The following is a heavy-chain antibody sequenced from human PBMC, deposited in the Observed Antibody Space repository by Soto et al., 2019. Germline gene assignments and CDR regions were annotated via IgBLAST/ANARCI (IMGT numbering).Heavy chain of an antibody. D-gene: IGHD6-19*01. V-gene: IGHV3-9*01. Sequence: EVQLVESGGGLVQPGRSLRLSCAASGFTFDDYAMHWVRQAPGKGLEWVSGISWNSGSIGYADSVKGRFTISRDNAKNSLYLQMNSLRAEDTALYYCAKDKNSGWYRDAFDIWGQGTTVTVSS. CDR1: GFTFDDYA. J-gene: IGHJ3*02. CDR2: ISWNSGSI. CDR3: AKDKNSGWYRDAFDI.